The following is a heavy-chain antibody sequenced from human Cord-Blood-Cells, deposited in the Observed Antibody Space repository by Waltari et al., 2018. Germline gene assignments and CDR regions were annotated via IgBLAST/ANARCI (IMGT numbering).Heavy chain of an antibody. J-gene: IGHJ6*02. Sequence: EVQLVETGGGLIQPGGSLRLSCAASGFTVSSNYMSWVRQAPGKGLEWVSVIYSGGSTYYAASVKGRFTISRDNSKNTLYLQMNSLRAEDTAVYYCARPLAYYYYGMDVWGQGTTVTVSS. CDR3: ARPLAYYYYGMDV. V-gene: IGHV3-53*02. CDR1: GFTVSSNY. CDR2: IYSGGST.